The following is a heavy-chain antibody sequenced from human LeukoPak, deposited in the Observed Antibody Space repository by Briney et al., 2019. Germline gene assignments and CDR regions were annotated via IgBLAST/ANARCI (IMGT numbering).Heavy chain of an antibody. CDR3: ARERPGKWFDP. CDR2: ISSSSSYI. J-gene: IGHJ5*02. D-gene: IGHD4-23*01. V-gene: IGHV3-21*01. CDR1: GFTFSSYS. Sequence: GGSLRLSCAASGFTFSSYSMNWVRQAPGKGLEWVSSISSSSSYIYHADSVKGRSTISRDNAKNSLYLQMNSLRAEDTAVYYCARERPGKWFDPWGQGTLVTVSS.